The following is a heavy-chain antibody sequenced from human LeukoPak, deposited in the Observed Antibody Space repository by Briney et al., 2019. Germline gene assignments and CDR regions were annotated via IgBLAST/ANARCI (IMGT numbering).Heavy chain of an antibody. V-gene: IGHV1-2*02. J-gene: IGHJ5*02. Sequence: ASVKVSCKASGYTFTGYYIHWVRQAPGQGLEWMGWINPKSGDTNYAQKFQDRVTLTRDTSISTAYMELTDLRSDDTAVYYCARPNGDYYNRFDPWGQGTLVTVSS. CDR2: INPKSGDT. CDR3: ARPNGDYYNRFDP. D-gene: IGHD4-17*01. CDR1: GYTFTGYY.